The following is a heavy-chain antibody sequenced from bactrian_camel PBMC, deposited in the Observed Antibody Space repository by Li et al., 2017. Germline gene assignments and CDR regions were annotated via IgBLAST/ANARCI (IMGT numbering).Heavy chain of an antibody. CDR1: VGSFYC. J-gene: IGHJ7*01. D-gene: IGHD6*01. V-gene: IGHV3S53*01. CDR2: IDDVGST. Sequence: HVQLVESGGGSVQPGGSLRLSCAASVGSFYCMGWYRQIPGKEREAVAAIDDVGSTSYANSVKGRFTISRDNAKKTLDLQMNNLKPEDAGTYYCAVAIRGMYGARWFCHNRDGIDYWGEGTQVTVS.